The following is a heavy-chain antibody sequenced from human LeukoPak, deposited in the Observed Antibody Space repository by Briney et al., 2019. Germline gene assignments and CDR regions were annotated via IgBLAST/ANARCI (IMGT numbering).Heavy chain of an antibody. CDR3: AKDALRYCSSTSCHQVDY. J-gene: IGHJ4*02. D-gene: IGHD2-2*01. CDR1: GFTFSSYG. CDR2: IWYDGSNK. Sequence: PGGSLRLSCAASGFTFSSYGMHWVRQAPGKGLEWVAVIWYDGSNKYYVDSVKGRFTISRDNSKNTLYLQMNSLRAEDTAVYYCAKDALRYCSSTSCHQVDYWGQGTLVTVSS. V-gene: IGHV3-33*06.